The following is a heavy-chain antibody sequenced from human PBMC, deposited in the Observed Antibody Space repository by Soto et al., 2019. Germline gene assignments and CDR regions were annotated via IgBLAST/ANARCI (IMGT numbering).Heavy chain of an antibody. D-gene: IGHD1-26*01. J-gene: IGHJ5*02. CDR2: IYSGGNT. CDR1: GFSASNNY. V-gene: IGHV3-66*04. CDR3: AGHSDLDL. Sequence: GGSLRLSCAASGFSASNNYMAWVRQAPGKGLEWISLIYSGGNTKYAASVQGRFTISRDNSKNTLYLQMNDLRAEDTGVYYCAGHSDLDLWGQGTLVTVSS.